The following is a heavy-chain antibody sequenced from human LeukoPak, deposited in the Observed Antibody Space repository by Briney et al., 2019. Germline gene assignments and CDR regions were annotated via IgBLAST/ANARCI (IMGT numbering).Heavy chain of an antibody. CDR2: ISHRGDST. D-gene: IGHD5-24*01. V-gene: IGHV3-23*01. CDR3: AEDQAGYNAGIFDY. J-gene: IGHJ4*02. CDR1: GFTFSTYA. Sequence: GGSLRLSCAASGFTFSTYAMSWVRQAPGKGLEWVSGISHRGDSTYYADSVKGRFTVSRDNSENTLYLQVSSLRAEDTALYYCAEDQAGYNAGIFDYWGQGTLVTVSS.